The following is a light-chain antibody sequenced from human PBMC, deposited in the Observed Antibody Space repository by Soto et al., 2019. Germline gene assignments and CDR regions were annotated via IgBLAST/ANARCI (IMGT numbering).Light chain of an antibody. J-gene: IGLJ1*01. CDR3: SSYAGTTNFV. CDR2: DVS. Sequence: QSVLPQPPSASGSPGQSVTISCTGASSDVGGYNFVSWYQQHPGKAPKLLIYDVSKRPSGVPDRFSGSKSGSTASLTVSGLQAEDEADYYCSSYAGTTNFVFGTGTKVTVL. CDR1: SSDVGGYNF. V-gene: IGLV2-8*01.